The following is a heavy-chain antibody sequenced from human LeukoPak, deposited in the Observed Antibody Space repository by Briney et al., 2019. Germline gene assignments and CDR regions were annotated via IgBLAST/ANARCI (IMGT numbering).Heavy chain of an antibody. CDR1: GFTFSRYS. J-gene: IGHJ6*03. D-gene: IGHD3-10*01. Sequence: GGSLRLSCAASGFTFSRYSMNWVRQAPGKGLEWVSAISGSGGSTYYADSVKGRFTISRDNSKNTLYLQMNSLRAEDTAVYYCAKEGGRPYGSGSYYSYYCYMDVWGKGTTVTISS. V-gene: IGHV3-23*01. CDR3: AKEGGRPYGSGSYYSYYCYMDV. CDR2: ISGSGGST.